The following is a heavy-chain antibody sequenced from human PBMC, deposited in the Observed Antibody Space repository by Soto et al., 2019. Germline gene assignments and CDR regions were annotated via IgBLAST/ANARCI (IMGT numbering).Heavy chain of an antibody. V-gene: IGHV5-51*01. J-gene: IGHJ6*02. D-gene: IGHD6-13*01. CDR2: IHPGDSDT. Sequence: GESLKISCKGSGYSFTSYWIGWVRQMPGKGLEWMGIIHPGDSDTRYSPSFQGQVSISADKSISTAYLQWSSLKASDSAIYYCAKVAGETYYYYGMDVWGQGTTVTVSS. CDR3: AKVAGETYYYYGMDV. CDR1: GYSFTSYW.